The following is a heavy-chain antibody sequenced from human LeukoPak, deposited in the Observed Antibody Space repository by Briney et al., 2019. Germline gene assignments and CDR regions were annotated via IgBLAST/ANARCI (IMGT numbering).Heavy chain of an antibody. D-gene: IGHD2-2*01. CDR1: GFTFSSYW. V-gene: IGHV3-7*01. J-gene: IGHJ5*02. Sequence: GGSLRLSCAASGFTFSSYWMTWVRQAPGKGLEWVANIKEDGSEKYYVDFVKGRFTISRDKAKKSVYLKRNSLRAEDTAVYYCAREGHCSTTTCYRGNWFDPWGQGTLVTVSS. CDR2: IKEDGSEK. CDR3: AREGHCSTTTCYRGNWFDP.